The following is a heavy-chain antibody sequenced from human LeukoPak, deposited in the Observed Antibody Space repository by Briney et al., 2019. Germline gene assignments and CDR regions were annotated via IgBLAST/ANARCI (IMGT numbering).Heavy chain of an antibody. D-gene: IGHD6-19*01. CDR1: GFTFSSYW. V-gene: IGHV3-74*03. J-gene: IGHJ4*02. CDR2: INTDGSTT. Sequence: GGSLRLSCAASGFTFSSYWMHWVRQAPGKGLMWVSRINTDGSTTQYADSVRGRFTISRDNAKNTLYLQVNSLRAEDTAVYYCARGIAVTGFDDWGQGTLVTVSS. CDR3: ARGIAVTGFDD.